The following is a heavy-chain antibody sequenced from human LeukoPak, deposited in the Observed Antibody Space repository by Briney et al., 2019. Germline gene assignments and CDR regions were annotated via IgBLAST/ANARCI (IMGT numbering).Heavy chain of an antibody. V-gene: IGHV4-30-4*01. CDR3: ARDPGDGTFDI. CDR1: GLSINNDNSY. J-gene: IGHJ3*02. CDR2: IFYSGYT. D-gene: IGHD7-27*01. Sequence: SETLSLTCTVSGLSINNDNSYWNWIRQPPGKGLEWIGYIFYSGYTYYNPSLKSRVSISVDTSKNQFSLKVNSVTAADTVVYYCARDPGDGTFDIWGQGTMVTVSS.